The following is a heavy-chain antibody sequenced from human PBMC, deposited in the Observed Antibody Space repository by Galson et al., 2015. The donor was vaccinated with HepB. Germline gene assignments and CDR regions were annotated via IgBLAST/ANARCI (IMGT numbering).Heavy chain of an antibody. CDR2: ISYDGSNK. J-gene: IGHJ4*02. CDR3: ARAPDYYDSSGYFDY. CDR1: GFTFSSYA. Sequence: SLRLSCAASGFTFSSYAMHRVRQAPGKGLEWVAVISYDGSNKYYADSVKGRFTISRDNSKNTLYLQMNSLRAEDTAVYYCARAPDYYDSSGYFDYWGQGTLVTVSS. V-gene: IGHV3-30-3*01. D-gene: IGHD3-22*01.